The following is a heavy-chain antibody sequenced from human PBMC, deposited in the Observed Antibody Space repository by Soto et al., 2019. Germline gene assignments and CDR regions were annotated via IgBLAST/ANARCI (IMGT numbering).Heavy chain of an antibody. CDR3: ARHLCSLERGYNSYYGMXV. D-gene: IGHD3-3*01. CDR1: GGSISSGGYS. J-gene: IGHJ6*02. Sequence: SETLSLTCAVSGGSISSGGYSWSWIRQPPGKGLEWIGYIYHSGSTNYNPSLKSRVTISVDTSKNQFSLKLSSVTAADTAVYYCARHLCSLERGYNSYYGMXVWGQGTTVTVSS. V-gene: IGHV4-30-2*01. CDR2: IYHSGST.